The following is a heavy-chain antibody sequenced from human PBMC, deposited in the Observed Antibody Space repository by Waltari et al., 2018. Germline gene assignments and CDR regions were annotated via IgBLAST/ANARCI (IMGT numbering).Heavy chain of an antibody. CDR1: EFTFRSYA. D-gene: IGHD3-16*01. J-gene: IGHJ5*02. CDR2: ISGSGGST. CDR3: AKRGAIA. V-gene: IGHV3-23*01. Sequence: EVQLLESGGGLIQPGGSLRLSCAASEFTFRSYAMSWVRPAPGKGLEWVSAISGSGGSTYYADSVKGRFTISRDNSKNTLYLQMNSLRVEDTAVYYCAKRGAIAWGQGTLVTVSS.